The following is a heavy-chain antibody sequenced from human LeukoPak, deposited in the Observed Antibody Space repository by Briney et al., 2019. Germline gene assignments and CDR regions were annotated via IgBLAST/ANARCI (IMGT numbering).Heavy chain of an antibody. Sequence: SETLSLTCTVSGGSISSSSYYWGWIRQPPGKGLEWIGTIYYSGNTYYNPSLKSRVTLSVDTSKNQFSLKLSSVTAADTAVYYCARRRVRGVITYYYYYMDVWGKGTTVTISS. CDR3: ARRRVRGVITYYYYYMDV. CDR1: GGSISSSSYY. CDR2: IYYSGNT. J-gene: IGHJ6*03. V-gene: IGHV4-39*07. D-gene: IGHD3-10*01.